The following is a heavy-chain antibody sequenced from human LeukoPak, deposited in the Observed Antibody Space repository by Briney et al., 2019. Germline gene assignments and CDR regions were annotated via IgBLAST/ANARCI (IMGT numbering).Heavy chain of an antibody. CDR2: ISGSGGST. D-gene: IGHD6-19*01. CDR1: GFTFSSYA. V-gene: IGHV3-23*01. J-gene: IGHJ3*02. CDR3: AKGNWGYSSGLYAFDI. Sequence: GGSLRLSCAASGFTFSSYAMSWVRQAPGKGLEWVSAISGSGGSTYYADSVKGRFTISRDNSMNTLYLQVNSLRAEDTAVYYCAKGNWGYSSGLYAFDIWGQGTMVTVSS.